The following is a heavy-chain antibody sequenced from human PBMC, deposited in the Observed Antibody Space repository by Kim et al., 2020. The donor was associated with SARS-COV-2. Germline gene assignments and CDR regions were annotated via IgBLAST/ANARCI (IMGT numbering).Heavy chain of an antibody. CDR2: ISYDGSNK. CDR3: ARDMASGWLEYYYYGMDV. J-gene: IGHJ6*02. D-gene: IGHD6-19*01. V-gene: IGHV3-30-3*01. Sequence: GGSLRLSCAASGFTFSSYAMHWVRQAPGKGLEWVAVISYDGSNKYYADSVKGRFTISRDNSKNTLYLQMNSLRAEDTAVYYCARDMASGWLEYYYYGMDVWGQGTTVTVSS. CDR1: GFTFSSYA.